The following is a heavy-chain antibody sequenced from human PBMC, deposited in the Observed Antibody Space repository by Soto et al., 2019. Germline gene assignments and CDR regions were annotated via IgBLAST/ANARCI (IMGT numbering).Heavy chain of an antibody. Sequence: SVKVSCKASGGTFSSYAISWVRQAPGQGLEWMGGIIPIFGTANYAQKFQGRVTITADESTSTAYMELSSLRSEDTAVYYCARAPQNYYDSSGYPRPFDYWGQGTLGTAPQ. D-gene: IGHD3-22*01. V-gene: IGHV1-69*13. CDR1: GGTFSSYA. CDR2: IIPIFGTA. J-gene: IGHJ4*02. CDR3: ARAPQNYYDSSGYPRPFDY.